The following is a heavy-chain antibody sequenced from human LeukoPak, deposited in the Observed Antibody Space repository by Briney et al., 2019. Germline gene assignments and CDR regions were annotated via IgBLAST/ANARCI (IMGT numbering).Heavy chain of an antibody. CDR1: GGSISSSSYY. CDR2: IYYSGST. J-gene: IGHJ4*02. Sequence: SETLPLTCTVSGGSISSSSYYWGWIRQPPGKGLEWIGSIYYSGSTNYNPSLKSRVTISVDTSKNQFSLKLSSVTAADTAVYYCARGMATIEYYFDYWGQGTLVTVSS. CDR3: ARGMATIEYYFDY. V-gene: IGHV4-39*07. D-gene: IGHD5-24*01.